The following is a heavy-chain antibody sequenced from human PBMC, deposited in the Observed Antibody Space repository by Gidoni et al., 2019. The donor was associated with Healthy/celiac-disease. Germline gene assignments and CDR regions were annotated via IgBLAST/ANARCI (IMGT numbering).Heavy chain of an antibody. D-gene: IGHD3-10*01. Sequence: QVQLVESGGGVVQPGRSLRLSCAASGFTFSSYGMHWVRQAPGKGLEWVAVIWYDGSNKYYADSVKGRFTISRDNSKNTLYLQMNSLRAEDTAVYYCARGSHYYGSGSYSAAFDIWGQGTMVTVSS. J-gene: IGHJ3*02. CDR3: ARGSHYYGSGSYSAAFDI. CDR1: GFTFSSYG. CDR2: IWYDGSNK. V-gene: IGHV3-33*01.